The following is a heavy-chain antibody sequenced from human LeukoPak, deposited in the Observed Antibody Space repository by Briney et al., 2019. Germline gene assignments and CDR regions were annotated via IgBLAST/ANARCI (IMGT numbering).Heavy chain of an antibody. V-gene: IGHV4-38-2*01. CDR2: IYHSGST. D-gene: IGHD1-20*01. Sequence: PSETLSLTCAVYGGSFSGYYWGWIRQPPGKGLEWIRSIYHSGSTYYNPSLKSRVTISVDTSKNQFSLKLSSVTAADTAVYYCARQPEGIPGSHWFDPWGQGNLVTVSS. J-gene: IGHJ5*02. CDR1: GGSFSGYY. CDR3: ARQPEGIPGSHWFDP.